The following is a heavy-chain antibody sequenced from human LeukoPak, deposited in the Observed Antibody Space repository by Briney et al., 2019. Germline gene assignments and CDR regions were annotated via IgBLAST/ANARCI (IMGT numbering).Heavy chain of an antibody. Sequence: GGSLRLSCAASGFTFTTYAMNWVRQAPGKGLEWVSAISGTGHSIYYAASVKGRFTISRDDAKNSVYLQMNNLRGEDTAVYYCARAYTNADQFDYWGQGSLVTVSS. CDR3: ARAYTNADQFDY. CDR1: GFTFTTYA. J-gene: IGHJ4*02. D-gene: IGHD4-11*01. V-gene: IGHV3-21*01. CDR2: ISGTGHSI.